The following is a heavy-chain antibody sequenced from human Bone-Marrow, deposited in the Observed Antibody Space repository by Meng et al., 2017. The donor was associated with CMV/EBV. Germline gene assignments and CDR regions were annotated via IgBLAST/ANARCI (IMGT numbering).Heavy chain of an antibody. CDR2: IYCSGST. V-gene: IGHV4-39*01. Sequence: SETLSLTCTVSGGSISSSSYYWGWIRQPPGKGLEWIGSIYCSGSTYYNPSLKSRVTISVDTSKNQFSLKLSSVTAADTAVYYCARRSGYYYAFDYWGQGTLVTVSS. CDR1: GGSISSSSYY. CDR3: ARRSGYYYAFDY. D-gene: IGHD3-22*01. J-gene: IGHJ4*02.